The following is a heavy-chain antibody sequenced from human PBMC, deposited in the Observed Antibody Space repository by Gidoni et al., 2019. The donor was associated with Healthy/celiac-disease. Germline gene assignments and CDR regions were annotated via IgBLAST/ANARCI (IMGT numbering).Heavy chain of an antibody. CDR1: GFTFSSHA. J-gene: IGHJ4*02. Sequence: QVQLVESGGGVVQPGRSLRLSCAASGFTFSSHAMHWVRQAPGKGLEWVAVISYDGSNTNYADSVKGRFTISRDNSKNTLYLQMNSLRAEDTAVYYCARVDDSSGYEAHYFDYWGQGTLVTVSS. D-gene: IGHD3-22*01. CDR3: ARVDDSSGYEAHYFDY. V-gene: IGHV3-30*04. CDR2: ISYDGSNT.